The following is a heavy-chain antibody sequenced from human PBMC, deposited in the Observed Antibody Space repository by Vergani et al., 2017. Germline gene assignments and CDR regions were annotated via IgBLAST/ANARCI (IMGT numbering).Heavy chain of an antibody. CDR1: GYTFTSYY. D-gene: IGHD2-2*01. Sequence: QVQLVQSGAEVKKPGASVKASCKASGYTFTSYYMHWVRQAPGQGLEWMGIINPSGGSTSYAQKFQGRVTMTRDTSTSTVYMELSSLRSEDTAVYYCAREWRGVGYCSSTSCPDAFDIWGQGTMVTVSS. CDR2: INPSGGST. V-gene: IGHV1-46*01. CDR3: AREWRGVGYCSSTSCPDAFDI. J-gene: IGHJ3*02.